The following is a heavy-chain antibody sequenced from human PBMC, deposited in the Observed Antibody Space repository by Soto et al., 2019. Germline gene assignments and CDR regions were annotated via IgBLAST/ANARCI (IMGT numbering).Heavy chain of an antibody. V-gene: IGHV3-43D*04. CDR1: GFPFDDYA. CDR2: ISWDGDIT. J-gene: IGHJ4*02. CDR3: ATGGGYPSGLLDY. Sequence: HPGGSLRLSCAASGFPFDDYAMHWVRQAPGKGLEWVSFISWDGDITYYADSVKGRFTISRDNSQNSLYLQMNSLRGEDTAFYYCATGGGYPSGLLDYWGQGTQVTVSS. D-gene: IGHD2-15*01.